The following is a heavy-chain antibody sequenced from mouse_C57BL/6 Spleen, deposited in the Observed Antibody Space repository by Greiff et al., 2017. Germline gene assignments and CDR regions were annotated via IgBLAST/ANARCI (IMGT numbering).Heavy chain of an antibody. D-gene: IGHD1-1*01. V-gene: IGHV5-9*01. Sequence: EVKVVESGGGLVKPGGSLKLSCAASGFTFSSYTMSWVRQTPEKRLEWVATISGGGGNTYYPDSVKGRFTISRDNAKNTLYLQMSSLRSEDTALYYCARHNDYYGSSYFAYWGQGTLVTVSA. J-gene: IGHJ3*01. CDR1: GFTFSSYT. CDR3: ARHNDYYGSSYFAY. CDR2: ISGGGGNT.